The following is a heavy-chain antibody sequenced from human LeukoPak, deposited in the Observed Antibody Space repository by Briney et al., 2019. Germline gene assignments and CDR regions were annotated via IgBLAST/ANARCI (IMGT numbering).Heavy chain of an antibody. V-gene: IGHV1-46*01. D-gene: IGHD5-18*01. CDR1: GYSFTSYY. J-gene: IGHJ4*02. Sequence: ASVKVSCKASGYSFTSYYMHWVRQAPGQGLEWMEIINPSGGSTSYAQKFQGRVTMARDTSTSTVYMELSSLRSEDTAVYYCAREEDTVMAVPSSPFDYWGQGTLVTVSS. CDR3: AREEDTVMAVPSSPFDY. CDR2: INPSGGST.